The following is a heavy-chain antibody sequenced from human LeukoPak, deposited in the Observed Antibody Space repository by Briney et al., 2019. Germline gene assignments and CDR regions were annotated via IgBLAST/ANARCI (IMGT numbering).Heavy chain of an antibody. Sequence: PGGSLRLSCAASGFTFSSYYMHWVRQVPGKRLVWVSRINGDESSTTYADSVKGRFTISRDNSKNTLYLQMNSLRAEDTAVYYCAKGDYSSSWYGFDYWGQGTLVTVSS. J-gene: IGHJ4*02. CDR1: GFTFSSYY. D-gene: IGHD6-13*01. CDR2: INGDESST. CDR3: AKGDYSSSWYGFDY. V-gene: IGHV3-74*01.